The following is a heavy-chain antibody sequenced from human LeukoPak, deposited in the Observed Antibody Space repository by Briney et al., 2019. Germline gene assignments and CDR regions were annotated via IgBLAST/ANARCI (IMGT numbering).Heavy chain of an antibody. Sequence: PGGSLRLSCAASGFTFSSYAMSWVRQAPGKGLEWVSAISGSGGSTYYADSVKGRFTISRDNSKNTLYLQMNSLRAGDTAVYYCAKVPPYDSSRADFDYWGQGTLVTVSS. CDR1: GFTFSSYA. J-gene: IGHJ4*02. CDR2: ISGSGGST. D-gene: IGHD3-22*01. CDR3: AKVPPYDSSRADFDY. V-gene: IGHV3-23*01.